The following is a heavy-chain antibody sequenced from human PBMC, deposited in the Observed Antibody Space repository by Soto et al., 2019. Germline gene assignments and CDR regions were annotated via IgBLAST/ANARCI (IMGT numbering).Heavy chain of an antibody. D-gene: IGHD3-16*02. CDR3: ASSSLRAFDI. CDR1: GFTFSSYS. V-gene: IGHV3-48*01. J-gene: IGHJ3*02. CDR2: ISSSSTI. Sequence: GGSLRLSCAAFGFTFSSYSMNRVRQAPGKGLEWVSYISSSSTIYYADSVKGRFTISRDNAKNSLYLQMNSLRAEDTAVYYCASSSLRAFDIWGQGTMVTVSS.